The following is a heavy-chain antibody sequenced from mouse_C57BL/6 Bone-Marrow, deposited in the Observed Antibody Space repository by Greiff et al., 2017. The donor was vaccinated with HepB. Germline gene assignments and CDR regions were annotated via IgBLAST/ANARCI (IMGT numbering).Heavy chain of an antibody. J-gene: IGHJ1*03. V-gene: IGHV5-12*01. CDR2: ISNGGGST. CDR3: ARHYYGSYWYFDV. Sequence: EVMLVESGGGLVQPGGSLKLSCAASGFTFSDYYMYWVRQTPEKRLEWVAYISNGGGSTYYPDTVKGRFTISRDNAKNTLYLQMSRLKSEDTAMYYCARHYYGSYWYFDVWGTGTTVTVSS. D-gene: IGHD1-1*01. CDR1: GFTFSDYY.